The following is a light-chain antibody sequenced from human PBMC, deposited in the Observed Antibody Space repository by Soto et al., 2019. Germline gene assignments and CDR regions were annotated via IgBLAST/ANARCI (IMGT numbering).Light chain of an antibody. CDR2: SNI. J-gene: IGLJ1*01. CDR3: QSYDKSLRENYV. V-gene: IGLV1-40*01. CDR1: SSNIGAGYD. Sequence: QSVLTQPPSVSGAPGQRVTISCTGTSSNIGAGYDVHWYQHLPGTAPKLLIYSNINRPSGVPDRFSGSKSGTSASLAITGLRAEDEADFYSQSYDKSLRENYVLGIGPKVTAL.